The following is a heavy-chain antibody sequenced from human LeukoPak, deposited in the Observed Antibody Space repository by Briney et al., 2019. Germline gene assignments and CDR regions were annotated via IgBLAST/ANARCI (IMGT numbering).Heavy chain of an antibody. CDR3: ARLIGTYPGWFDP. CDR2: IWYDGSNK. D-gene: IGHD1-26*01. V-gene: IGHV3-33*01. J-gene: IGHJ5*02. CDR1: GFNFKNYG. Sequence: GGSLRLSCAASGFNFKNYGMHWVRQAPGKGLEWVAVIWYDGSNKYYADSVKDRFTISRDNSKNMLYLQMNSLRAEDTAVYYCARLIGTYPGWFDPWGQGTLVTVSS.